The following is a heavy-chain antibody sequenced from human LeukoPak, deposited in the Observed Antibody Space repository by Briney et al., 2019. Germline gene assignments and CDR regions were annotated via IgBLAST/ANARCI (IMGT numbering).Heavy chain of an antibody. CDR3: ASRRGYYYNGMDV. J-gene: IGHJ6*02. V-gene: IGHV1-69*04. Sequence: GASVKFSCKASGGTFSSYAISWVRQAPGQGLEWMGRIIPILGIANYAQKFQGRVTITADKSTSTAYMELSSLRSEDTAVYYCASRRGYYYNGMDVWGQGTTVTVSS. CDR2: IIPILGIA. CDR1: GGTFSSYA. D-gene: IGHD3-10*01.